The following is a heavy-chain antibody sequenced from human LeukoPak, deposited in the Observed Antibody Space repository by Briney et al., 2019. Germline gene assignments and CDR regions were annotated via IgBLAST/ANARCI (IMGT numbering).Heavy chain of an antibody. J-gene: IGHJ3*02. CDR1: GGSISSYY. V-gene: IGHV4-59*08. Sequence: KTSETLSLTCTVSGGSISSYYWSWIRQPPGKGLEWIGYIYYSGSTNYNPSLKSRVTISVDTSKNQFSLKLSSVTAADTAVYYCARLRGCSGGSCYDAFDIRGQGTMVTVSS. D-gene: IGHD2-15*01. CDR3: ARLRGCSGGSCYDAFDI. CDR2: IYYSGST.